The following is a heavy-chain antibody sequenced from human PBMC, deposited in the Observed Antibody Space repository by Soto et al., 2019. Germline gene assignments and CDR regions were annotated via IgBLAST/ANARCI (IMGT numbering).Heavy chain of an antibody. CDR3: AKAIDSSSSLTNPYYFDY. J-gene: IGHJ4*02. Sequence: QVQLVESGGGVGQPGRSLRLSCAASGFTFSSYGMHWVRQAPGKGLEWVAVISYDGSNKYYADSVKGRFTISRDNSKNTLYLQMNSLRAEDTAVYYCAKAIDSSSSLTNPYYFDYWGQGTLVTVSS. CDR1: GFTFSSYG. V-gene: IGHV3-30*18. CDR2: ISYDGSNK. D-gene: IGHD6-6*01.